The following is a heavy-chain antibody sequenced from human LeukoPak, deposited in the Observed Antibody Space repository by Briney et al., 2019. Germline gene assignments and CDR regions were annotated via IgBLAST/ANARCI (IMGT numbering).Heavy chain of an antibody. J-gene: IGHJ4*02. Sequence: PGGSLRLSCAASGFTFSSYAMSWVRQAPGKGLEWVANIKQDGSEKYYVDSVKGRFTISRDNAKNSLYLQMNSLRAEDTAVYYCARESRNIYYDNSDYYGGQGTLVTVSS. V-gene: IGHV3-7*01. CDR1: GFTFSSYA. D-gene: IGHD3-22*01. CDR2: IKQDGSEK. CDR3: ARESRNIYYDNSDYY.